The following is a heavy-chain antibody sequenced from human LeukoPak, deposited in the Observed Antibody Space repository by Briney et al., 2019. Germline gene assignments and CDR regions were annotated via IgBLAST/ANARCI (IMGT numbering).Heavy chain of an antibody. J-gene: IGHJ4*02. D-gene: IGHD2-15*01. CDR3: ARDVVPFDY. V-gene: IGHV3-21*01. Sequence: GGSLRLSCAASGFTFTSFYMNWVRQAPGKGLEWVSSISGSSSYIYYADSVKGRFTISRDNAKNSLYLQMNSLRAEDTAVYYCARDVVPFDYWGQGTLVTVSS. CDR2: ISGSSSYI. CDR1: GFTFTSFY.